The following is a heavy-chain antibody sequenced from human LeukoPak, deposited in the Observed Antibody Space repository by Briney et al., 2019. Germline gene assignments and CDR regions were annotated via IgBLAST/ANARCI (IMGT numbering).Heavy chain of an antibody. CDR1: GFTFSSYW. Sequence: GGSLRLSCAASGFTFSSYWMSWVRQAPGKGLEWVANIKQDGSEKYYVDSVKGRFTISRDNAKNSLYLQMNSLRAEDTAVYYCARGIVVVPAASDFWGQGTLVTVSS. V-gene: IGHV3-7*01. D-gene: IGHD2-2*01. CDR2: IKQDGSEK. CDR3: ARGIVVVPAASDF. J-gene: IGHJ4*02.